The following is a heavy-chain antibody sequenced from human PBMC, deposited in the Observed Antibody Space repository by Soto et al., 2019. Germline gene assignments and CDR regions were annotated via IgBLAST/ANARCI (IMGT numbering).Heavy chain of an antibody. V-gene: IGHV4-31*03. CDR3: ARSSVAGAGYFQH. J-gene: IGHJ1*01. Sequence: QVQLQESGPGLVKPSQTLSLTCTVSGGSVSGGVYYWNWIRQHPEKGLEWIGYIYYSGSTYYNPALRSRVTTTAATSKTQFSLKLSSVTVADTAVYYCARSSVAGAGYFQHWGQGTQVIVSS. CDR1: GGSVSGGVYY. D-gene: IGHD6-19*01. CDR2: IYYSGST.